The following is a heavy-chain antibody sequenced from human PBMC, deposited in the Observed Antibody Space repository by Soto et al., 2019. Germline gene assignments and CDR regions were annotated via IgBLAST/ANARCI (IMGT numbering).Heavy chain of an antibody. V-gene: IGHV3-30-3*01. Sequence: ESGGGVVQPGRSLRLSCAASGFTFSSYAMHWVRQAPGKGLEWVAVISYDGSNKYYADSVKGRFTISRDNSKNTLYLQMNSLRAEDTAVYYCAREVVVADGYFDYWGQGTLVTVSS. CDR2: ISYDGSNK. CDR3: AREVVVADGYFDY. D-gene: IGHD2-15*01. J-gene: IGHJ4*02. CDR1: GFTFSSYA.